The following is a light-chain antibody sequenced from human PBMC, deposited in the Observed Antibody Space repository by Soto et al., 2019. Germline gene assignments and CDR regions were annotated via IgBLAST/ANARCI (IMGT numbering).Light chain of an antibody. CDR3: QQYNSYWT. CDR2: DAS. V-gene: IGKV1-5*01. J-gene: IGKJ1*01. Sequence: GDRVTITCRASQSISSWLAWYQQKPGIAPKLLIYDASSLESGVPSRFSGSGSGTEFTLTISSLQPDDFATYYCQQYNSYWTFGQGTKVEIK. CDR1: QSISSW.